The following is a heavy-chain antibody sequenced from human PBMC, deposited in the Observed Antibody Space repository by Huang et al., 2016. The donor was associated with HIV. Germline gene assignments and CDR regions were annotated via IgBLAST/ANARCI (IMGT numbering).Heavy chain of an antibody. CDR3: ARHREGPVAYYSGWGSHLNYMDV. J-gene: IGHJ6*03. D-gene: IGHD3-10*01. V-gene: IGHV4-39*01. CDR2: LYYKGST. CDR1: GGSIRSSDYH. Sequence: QLLLQESGPGLVKPSEALALTCAVSGGSIRSSDYHWGWIRQPPGKGLEWIGSLYYKGSTHYIPSLKSRVTIAVDTSNNLLFLNLTSMTAADTAVYYCARHREGPVAYYSGWGSHLNYMDVWGRGRTVVVSS.